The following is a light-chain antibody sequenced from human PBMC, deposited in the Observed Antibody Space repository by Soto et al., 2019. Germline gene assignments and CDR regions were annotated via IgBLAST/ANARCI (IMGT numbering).Light chain of an antibody. CDR1: QSISVY. CDR2: AAS. Sequence: DIQMTHSPSSLSASVGDRVTMTCRASQSISVYLNWYQQKPGKAPKLLIYAASSLQRGVPSKFSGGGSGTDFTLTISSPQPEDSATYYCQQSYSTPLTLGGGTKVDIK. CDR3: QQSYSTPLT. J-gene: IGKJ4*01. V-gene: IGKV1-39*01.